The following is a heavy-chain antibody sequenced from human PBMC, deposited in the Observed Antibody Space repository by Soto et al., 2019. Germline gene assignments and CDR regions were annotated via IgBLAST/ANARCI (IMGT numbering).Heavy chain of an antibody. CDR1: GFTFSSFS. CDR2: ISSSSSYI. J-gene: IGHJ3*02. Sequence: GRSLRLSCAASGFTFSSFSMNRVRQAPGKGLEWVSSISSSSSYIYYADSVKGRFTISRDNAKNSLYLQMNSLRAEDTAVYYCARELAVWCAFDIWGQGTMVTVSS. D-gene: IGHD3-16*01. CDR3: ARELAVWCAFDI. V-gene: IGHV3-21*01.